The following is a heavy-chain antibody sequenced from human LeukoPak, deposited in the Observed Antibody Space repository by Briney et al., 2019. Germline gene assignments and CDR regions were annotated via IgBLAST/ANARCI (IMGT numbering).Heavy chain of an antibody. CDR2: IYHSGST. V-gene: IGHV4-38-2*02. CDR1: GYSISSGYY. D-gene: IGHD3-10*01. J-gene: IGHJ2*01. CDR3: ARASGDWTDWYFDL. Sequence: SETLSLTCTVSGYSISSGYYWGWIRQPPGKGLEWIGSIYHSGSTYYNPSLKSRVTISVDTSKNQFSLKLSSVTTADTAVSNCARASGDWTDWYFDLWGRGTLVTVSS.